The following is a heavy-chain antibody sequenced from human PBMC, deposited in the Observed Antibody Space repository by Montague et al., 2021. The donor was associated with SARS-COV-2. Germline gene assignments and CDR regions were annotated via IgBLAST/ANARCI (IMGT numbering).Heavy chain of an antibody. J-gene: IGHJ4*02. V-gene: IGHV6-1*01. CDR3: ATYHRYSLSWSFDY. D-gene: IGHD6-13*01. Sequence: YYDYAVSVESRMTISPDTSKNQFSLQLSSVTPEDRAVYYCATYHRYSLSWSFDYWGQGTLVTVSS. CDR2: YY.